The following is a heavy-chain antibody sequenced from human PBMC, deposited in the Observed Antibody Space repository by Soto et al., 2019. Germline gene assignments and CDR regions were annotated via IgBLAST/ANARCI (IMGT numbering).Heavy chain of an antibody. D-gene: IGHD1-26*01. Sequence: SVKVSCKASGDTSSNYGVSWVRRAPGQGLEWMGGILPVFGTTTYARNFQGRITITADKSTSTVYMELTSLRSDDTATYYCARDPDEVVGTDYHYYGMDVWDQGATVTVSS. CDR2: ILPVFGTT. CDR1: GDTSSNYG. CDR3: ARDPDEVVGTDYHYYGMDV. J-gene: IGHJ6*02. V-gene: IGHV1-69*06.